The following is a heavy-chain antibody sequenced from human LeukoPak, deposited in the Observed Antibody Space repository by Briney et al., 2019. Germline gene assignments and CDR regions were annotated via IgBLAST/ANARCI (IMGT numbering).Heavy chain of an antibody. CDR3: AREVAVRVRGVIARIDY. CDR2: IYSGGST. Sequence: SGGSLRLSCAASGFTVSSNYMSWVRQAPGKGLEWVSVIYSGGSTYYADSVKGRFTISRDNSKNTLYLQMNSLRAEDTAVYYCAREVAVRVRGVIARIDYWGQGTLVTVSS. CDR1: GFTVSSNY. D-gene: IGHD3-10*01. V-gene: IGHV3-66*01. J-gene: IGHJ4*02.